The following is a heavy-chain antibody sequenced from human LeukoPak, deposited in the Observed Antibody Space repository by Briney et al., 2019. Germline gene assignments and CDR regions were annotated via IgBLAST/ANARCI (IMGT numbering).Heavy chain of an antibody. J-gene: IGHJ4*02. Sequence: AASVKVSCKASGGTFSSYAISWVRQAPGQGLEWMGWISAYNGNTNYAQKFQGRVTMTTDTSTSTAYMELRSLRSDDTAVYYCAAHYDSSGYLAPFDYWGRGTLVTVSS. CDR1: GGTFSSYA. CDR2: ISAYNGNT. CDR3: AAHYDSSGYLAPFDY. D-gene: IGHD3-22*01. V-gene: IGHV1-18*01.